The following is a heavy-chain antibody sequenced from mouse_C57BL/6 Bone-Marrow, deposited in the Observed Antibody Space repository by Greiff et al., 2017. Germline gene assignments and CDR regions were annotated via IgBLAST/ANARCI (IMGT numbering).Heavy chain of an antibody. J-gene: IGHJ3*01. CDR2: ISDGGSYT. D-gene: IGHD2-4*01. CDR1: GFTFSSYA. CDR3: ARDPIYYDYDGPWFAY. Sequence: EVQLVESGGGLVKPGGSLKLSCAASGFTFSSYAMSWVRQTPEKRLEWVATISDGGSYTYYPDNVKGRFTISRDNAKNNLYLQMSHLKSEDTAMYYCARDPIYYDYDGPWFAYWGQGTLVTVSA. V-gene: IGHV5-4*01.